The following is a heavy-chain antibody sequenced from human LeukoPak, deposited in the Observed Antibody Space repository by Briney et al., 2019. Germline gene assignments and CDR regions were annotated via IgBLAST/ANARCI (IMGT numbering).Heavy chain of an antibody. CDR1: GFTFSSYA. D-gene: IGHD3-10*01. CDR3: AREPYYYGSGSYCFDY. CDR2: ISYDGSNK. J-gene: IGHJ4*02. Sequence: GGSLRLSCAASGFTFSSYAMHWVRQAPGKGLEWVAVISYDGSNKYYADSVKGRFTISRDNSKNTLYLQMNSLRAEDTAVYYCAREPYYYGSGSYCFDYWGQGTLSPSPQ. V-gene: IGHV3-30*04.